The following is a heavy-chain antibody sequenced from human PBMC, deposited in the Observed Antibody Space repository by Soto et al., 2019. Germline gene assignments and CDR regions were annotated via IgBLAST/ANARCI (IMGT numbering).Heavy chain of an antibody. V-gene: IGHV3-30-3*01. D-gene: IGHD4-4*01. Sequence: QVQLVESGGGVVQPGRSLRLSCAASGFTFSNYATHWVRQAPGEGLEWVAFISYDGSNKYYADSVKGRFTISRDNSKNTLYLQMNSLRADDTAVYYCARGITLTRDLLDYWGQGTLVTVSS. CDR3: ARGITLTRDLLDY. CDR2: ISYDGSNK. CDR1: GFTFSNYA. J-gene: IGHJ4*02.